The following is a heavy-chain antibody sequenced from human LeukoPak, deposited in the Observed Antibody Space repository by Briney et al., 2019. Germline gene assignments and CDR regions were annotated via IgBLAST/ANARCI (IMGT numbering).Heavy chain of an antibody. CDR1: GYTFTGYY. Sequence: ASVKVSCKASGYTFTGYYIHWVRQAPGQGLEWMGWINPNSGGTNYAQKFQGRVTMTRDTSISTAYMELNRLRSDDTAVYYCARVRSDYSSGWFLDHDAFDIWGQGTMVTVSS. D-gene: IGHD6-19*01. V-gene: IGHV1-2*02. J-gene: IGHJ3*02. CDR3: ARVRSDYSSGWFLDHDAFDI. CDR2: INPNSGGT.